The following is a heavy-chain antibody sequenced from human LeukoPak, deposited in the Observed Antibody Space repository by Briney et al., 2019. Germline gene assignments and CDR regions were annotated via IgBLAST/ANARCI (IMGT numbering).Heavy chain of an antibody. CDR1: GYTFTGYY. D-gene: IGHD5-18*01. V-gene: IGHV1-2*02. CDR3: AREGDRGYGDGVEPGFYYMDV. J-gene: IGHJ6*03. Sequence: EASVKVSCKASGYTFTGYYMHWVRQAPGQGLEWMGWINPNSGGTNYAQKFQGRVTMTRDTSISTAYMELSRLRSDDTAVYYCAREGDRGYGDGVEPGFYYMDVWGKGTTVTISS. CDR2: INPNSGGT.